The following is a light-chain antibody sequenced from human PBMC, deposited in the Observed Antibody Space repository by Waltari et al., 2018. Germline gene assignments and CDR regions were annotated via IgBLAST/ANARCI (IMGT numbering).Light chain of an antibody. V-gene: IGKV2-40*01. Sequence: DIVMTQTPLSLSVTLGEPASISCRSSQSLFHSDDGNTYLDWYLQKPGQSPQLLIYTLSCRACGVPDRFSGSGAGTDFTLKISRVEAEEVGVYYCMQRIEFPYTFGQGTKLEIK. CDR2: TLS. CDR1: QSLFHSDDGNTY. CDR3: MQRIEFPYT. J-gene: IGKJ2*01.